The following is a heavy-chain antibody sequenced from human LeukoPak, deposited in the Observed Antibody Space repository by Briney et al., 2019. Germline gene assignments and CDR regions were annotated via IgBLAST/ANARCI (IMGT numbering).Heavy chain of an antibody. J-gene: IGHJ4*02. Sequence: SETLSLTCTVSGGSISSYYWSWIRQPPGKGLEWIGYIYYSGSTNYNPSLKSRVTISVDTSKNQFSLKLSSVTAADTAVYYCARDSTGSIAVAGSFDYWGQGTLVTVSS. CDR1: GGSISSYY. D-gene: IGHD6-19*01. CDR2: IYYSGST. CDR3: ARDSTGSIAVAGSFDY. V-gene: IGHV4-59*12.